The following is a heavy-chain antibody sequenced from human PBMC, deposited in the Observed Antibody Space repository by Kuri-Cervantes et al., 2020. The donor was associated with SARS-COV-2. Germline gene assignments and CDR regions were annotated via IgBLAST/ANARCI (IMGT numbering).Heavy chain of an antibody. Sequence: SETLSLTCAVSGYPISSAYHWGWIRQPPGKGLEWIGIIYHTGSTDYNASLKSRVTISVDTSKNQFSLKLSSVTAADTAVYFCARGRGERVFDYWGQGTLVTVSS. CDR1: GYPISSAYH. V-gene: IGHV4-38-2*01. CDR3: ARGRGERVFDY. J-gene: IGHJ4*02. D-gene: IGHD1-26*01. CDR2: IYHTGST.